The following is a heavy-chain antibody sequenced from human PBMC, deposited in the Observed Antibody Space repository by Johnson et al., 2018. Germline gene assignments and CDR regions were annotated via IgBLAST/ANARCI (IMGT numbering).Heavy chain of an antibody. J-gene: IGHJ3*02. CDR1: GGSFSGYY. CDR2: IYSGGST. V-gene: IGHV3-53*01. Sequence: VQLQQWGAGLLKPSETLSLTCAVYGGSFSGYYWSWIRQPPGKGLEWVSVIYSGGSTYYADSVKGRFTISRDNSKNTLYLQMNSLRAEDTAVYYCARLNEGATEMAFDIWGQGTMVTVSS. D-gene: IGHD1-26*01. CDR3: ARLNEGATEMAFDI.